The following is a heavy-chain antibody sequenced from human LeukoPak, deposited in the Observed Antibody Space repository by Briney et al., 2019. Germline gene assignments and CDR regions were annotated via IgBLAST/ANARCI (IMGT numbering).Heavy chain of an antibody. D-gene: IGHD2-15*01. CDR1: GYSLTSYA. CDR3: AKGPPEYCSGGSCHSGRNWIDP. V-gene: IGHV1-2*02. Sequence: ASVKVSCKASGYSLTSYAMNWVRQAPGQGLEWMGWINPNSGGTNYAQKFQGRVTMTRDTSISTAYMELSRLRSDDTAVYYCAKGPPEYCSGGSCHSGRNWIDPWGQGTLVTVSS. J-gene: IGHJ5*02. CDR2: INPNSGGT.